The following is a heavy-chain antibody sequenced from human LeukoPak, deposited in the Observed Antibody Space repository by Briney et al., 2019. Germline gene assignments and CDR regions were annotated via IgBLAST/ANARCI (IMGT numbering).Heavy chain of an antibody. Sequence: ASVKVSCKASGYTFTSYGISWVRQAPGQGLEWMGWISAYNGNTNYAQKLQGRVTMTTDTSTSTAYMELRSLRSGDTAVYYCARRIYCSSTSCFDYWGQGTLVTVSS. CDR2: ISAYNGNT. CDR3: ARRIYCSSTSCFDY. J-gene: IGHJ4*02. V-gene: IGHV1-18*01. CDR1: GYTFTSYG. D-gene: IGHD2-2*01.